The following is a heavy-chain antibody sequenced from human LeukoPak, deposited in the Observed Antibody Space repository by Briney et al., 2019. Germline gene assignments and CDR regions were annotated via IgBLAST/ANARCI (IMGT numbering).Heavy chain of an antibody. CDR3: ARAGTYYYDSSGYYSSDWFDP. CDR1: GGTFSSYA. D-gene: IGHD3-22*01. J-gene: IGHJ5*02. CDR2: IIPIFGTA. Sequence: ASVKVSCKASGGTFSSYAISWVRQAPGQGLEWMGRIIPIFGTANYAQKFQGRVTITTDESTSTAYMELSSLRSEDTAVYYCARAGTYYYDSSGYYSSDWFDPWGQGTLVTVSS. V-gene: IGHV1-69*05.